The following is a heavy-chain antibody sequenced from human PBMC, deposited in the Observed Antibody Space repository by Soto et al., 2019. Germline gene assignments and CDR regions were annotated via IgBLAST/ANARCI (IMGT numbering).Heavy chain of an antibody. CDR3: AKSTTVTTLAYYYYYYGMDV. D-gene: IGHD4-17*01. V-gene: IGHV3-23*01. CDR1: GFTFSSYA. J-gene: IGHJ6*02. CDR2: ISGSGGST. Sequence: GGSLRLSCAASGFTFSSYAMSWVRQAPGKXLEWVSAISGSGGSTYYADSVKGRFTISRDNSKNTLYLQMNSLRAEDTAVYYCAKSTTVTTLAYYYYYYGMDVWGQGTTVTVSS.